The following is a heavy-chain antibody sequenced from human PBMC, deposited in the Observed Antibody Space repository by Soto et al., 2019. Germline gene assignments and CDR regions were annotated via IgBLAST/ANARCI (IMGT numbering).Heavy chain of an antibody. CDR2: IYHSGYT. D-gene: IGHD1-26*01. Sequence: SETLSLTCTVSGGSISSGGYYWTWIRQHPGKGLEWIAHIYHSGYTFYNPSLKSRVTMSVDTSKNQFSLKLRSVTAADTAVYYCAKWEGLGSDYYYYAMDVWGQGTTVTVSS. J-gene: IGHJ6*02. CDR1: GGSISSGGYY. CDR3: AKWEGLGSDYYYYAMDV. V-gene: IGHV4-31*03.